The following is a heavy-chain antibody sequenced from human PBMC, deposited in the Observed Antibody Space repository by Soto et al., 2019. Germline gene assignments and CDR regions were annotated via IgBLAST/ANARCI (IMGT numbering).Heavy chain of an antibody. D-gene: IGHD2-2*01. CDR2: ISHDGSQR. V-gene: IGHV3-23*01. CDR1: EFTFRNYP. Sequence: EVQLLDSGGGLVQPGGSLRLSCVASEFTFRNYPMTWVRQTPGEGLDWVATISHDGSQRYHADSVKGRFTISRDNSKNTLYLQMNCLRVEDTAIYYCAREIPTIGPHFDYWGQGTLVTVSS. J-gene: IGHJ4*02. CDR3: AREIPTIGPHFDY.